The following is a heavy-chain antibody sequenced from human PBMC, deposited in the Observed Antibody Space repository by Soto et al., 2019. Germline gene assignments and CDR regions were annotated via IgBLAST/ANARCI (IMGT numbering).Heavy chain of an antibody. CDR2: ISTYNGNT. CDR1: GYSFITYG. J-gene: IGHJ3*02. Sequence: ASVKVSCKVSGYSFITYGVSWVRQAPGQGLDWMGWISTYNGNTKYAERLQGRVTVTTDTTTGTAYMELRSLRSDDTAVYYCARDPGITMVREAFDIWGQGTMVTVSS. CDR3: ARDPGITMVREAFDI. D-gene: IGHD3-10*01. V-gene: IGHV1-18*01.